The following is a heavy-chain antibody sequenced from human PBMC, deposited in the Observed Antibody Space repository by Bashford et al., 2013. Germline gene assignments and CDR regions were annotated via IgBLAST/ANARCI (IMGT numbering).Heavy chain of an antibody. CDR2: ISGSGGTT. J-gene: IGHJ4*01. D-gene: IGHD3-9*01. V-gene: IGHV3-23*01. Sequence: VRQAPGRGLEWVSAISGSGGTTLYADSVKGRFTISRDNSKNTVYLQVSGLRADDTALYYCAKDRESHDIMTGYYSLLGNFHYWGPGTLVTVSS. CDR3: AKDRESHDIMTGYYSLLGNFHY.